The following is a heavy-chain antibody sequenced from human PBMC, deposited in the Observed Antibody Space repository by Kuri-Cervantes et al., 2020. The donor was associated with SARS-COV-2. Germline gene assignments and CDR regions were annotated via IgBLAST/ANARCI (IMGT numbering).Heavy chain of an antibody. CDR2: ISSSSSTI. CDR1: GFTFSSYS. Sequence: GESLKISCAASGFTFSSYSMNWVRQAPGKGLEWVSYISSSSSTIYYADSVKGRFTISRDNAKNSLYLQMNSLRAEDTAVYYCARENRDGYKGGFDYWGQGTLVTVSS. D-gene: IGHD5-24*01. CDR3: ARENRDGYKGGFDY. V-gene: IGHV3-48*01. J-gene: IGHJ4*02.